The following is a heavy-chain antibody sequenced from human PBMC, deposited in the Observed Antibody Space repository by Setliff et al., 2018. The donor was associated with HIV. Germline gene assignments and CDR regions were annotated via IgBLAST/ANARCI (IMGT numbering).Heavy chain of an antibody. CDR3: ARSVRGYDFLTGPTPGALDI. CDR2: IYTSGST. J-gene: IGHJ3*02. CDR1: GGSISGYY. D-gene: IGHD3-9*01. Sequence: PSETLSLTCTVSGGSISGYYWSWIRQPPGKGLEWIGYIYTSGSTNYNPSLKDRVTISVDTSKNQFSLKLSSVTAADTAVYYCARSVRGYDFLTGPTPGALDIWGQGTVVTVSS. V-gene: IGHV4-59*01.